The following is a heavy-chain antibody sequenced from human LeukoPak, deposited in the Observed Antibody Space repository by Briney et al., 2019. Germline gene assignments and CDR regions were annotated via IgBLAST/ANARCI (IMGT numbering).Heavy chain of an antibody. CDR2: IWYDGSNK. CDR3: ARDTILEWFFDY. D-gene: IGHD3-3*01. CDR1: GFTFSSYG. J-gene: IGHJ4*02. V-gene: IGHV3-33*01. Sequence: GGSLRLSCAASGFTFSSYGMHWVRQAPGKGLEWVAVIWYDGSNKYYADSVKGRFTFSRDNSKNTLYLQMNSLRAEDTAVYYCARDTILEWFFDYWGQGTLVTVSS.